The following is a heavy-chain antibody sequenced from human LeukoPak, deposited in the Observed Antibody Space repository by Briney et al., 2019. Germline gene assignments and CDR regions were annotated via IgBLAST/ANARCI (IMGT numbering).Heavy chain of an antibody. V-gene: IGHV3-9*01. J-gene: IGHJ4*02. CDR2: ISWNSGSI. D-gene: IGHD6-19*01. Sequence: GRSLRLSCAASGFTFEDYAMHWVRQGPGKGLEWVSGISWNSGSIGYADSVKGRFTISRDNAKNSLYLQLNSLRADDTAVYYCAKDSPLVGYTSGWSSNSFDHWGQGTLVTVSS. CDR3: AKDSPLVGYTSGWSSNSFDH. CDR1: GFTFEDYA.